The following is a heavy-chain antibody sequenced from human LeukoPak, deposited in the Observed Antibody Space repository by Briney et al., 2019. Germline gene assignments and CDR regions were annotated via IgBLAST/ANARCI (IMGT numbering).Heavy chain of an antibody. Sequence: ASVKVSCKASGYTFTSNAITWVRQAPGQGLEWVGWISGNNGDTRYAQKFQGRVTITADKSTSTAYMELSSLRSEDTAVYYCAREEYDYVWGSYRPLDYWGQGTLVTVSS. V-gene: IGHV1-18*01. J-gene: IGHJ4*02. CDR3: AREEYDYVWGSYRPLDY. CDR2: ISGNNGDT. D-gene: IGHD3-16*02. CDR1: GYTFTSNA.